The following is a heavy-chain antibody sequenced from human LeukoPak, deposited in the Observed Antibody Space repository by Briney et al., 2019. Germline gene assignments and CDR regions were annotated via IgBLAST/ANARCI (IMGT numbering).Heavy chain of an antibody. D-gene: IGHD3-22*01. CDR2: IYYSGTT. Sequence: PSETLSLTCTVSGGSISSYYWSWIRQPPGKGLEWIGYIYYSGTTHYNPSLKSRVTISVDTSKNQFSLKLSSVTAADTAVYYCASSRLDSDYWGQGTLVTVSS. CDR3: ASSRLDSDY. J-gene: IGHJ4*02. CDR1: GGSISSYY. V-gene: IGHV4-59*08.